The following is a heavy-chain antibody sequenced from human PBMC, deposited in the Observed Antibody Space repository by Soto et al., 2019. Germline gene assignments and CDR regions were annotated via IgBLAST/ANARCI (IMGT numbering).Heavy chain of an antibody. Sequence: EVQLVDSGGGLVQPGESLRLSCAASGFTFSSYSMIWVRQAPGKGLEWVSYISSGSSTIYYAESVKGRFTVSRDNAKNSLYLQMNSLRDEDTAVYYCTRVRQLGLDYWGQGTLVTVSS. J-gene: IGHJ4*02. CDR2: ISSGSSTI. CDR3: TRVRQLGLDY. V-gene: IGHV3-48*02. CDR1: GFTFSSYS. D-gene: IGHD1-1*01.